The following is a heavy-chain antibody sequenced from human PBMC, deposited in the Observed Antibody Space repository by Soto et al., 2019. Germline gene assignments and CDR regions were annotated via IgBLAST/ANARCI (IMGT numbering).Heavy chain of an antibody. J-gene: IGHJ4*02. CDR1: GYTFTSYD. Sequence: QVQLVQSGAEVKKPGASVKVSCKASGYTFTSYDINWVRQATGQGLEWMGWMNPNSGNTGYAQKFQGRVTTTSKTSINTAYMELSSLRSEDTAVYYCAREFAGRSYQPIDFWGQGTLGTVSS. CDR2: MNPNSGNT. D-gene: IGHD2-15*01. CDR3: AREFAGRSYQPIDF. V-gene: IGHV1-8*01.